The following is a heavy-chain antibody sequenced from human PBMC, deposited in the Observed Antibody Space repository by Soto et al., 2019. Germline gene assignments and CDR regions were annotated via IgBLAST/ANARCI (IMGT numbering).Heavy chain of an antibody. J-gene: IGHJ4*02. V-gene: IGHV3-30*18. CDR3: AKDVPGYYDSSGYFDY. CDR2: ISYDGSNK. D-gene: IGHD3-22*01. Sequence: GGSLRLSCAASGFTFSSYGMHWVRQALGKGLEWVAVISYDGSNKYYADSVKGRFTISRDNSKNTLYLQMNSLRAEDTAVYYCAKDVPGYYDSSGYFDYWGQGTLVTVSS. CDR1: GFTFSSYG.